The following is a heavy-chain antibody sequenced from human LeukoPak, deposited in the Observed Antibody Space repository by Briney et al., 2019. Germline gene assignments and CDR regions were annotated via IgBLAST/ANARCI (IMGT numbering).Heavy chain of an antibody. D-gene: IGHD5-12*01. CDR2: IYYSGST. CDR1: GGSISSSSYY. V-gene: IGHV4-39*01. Sequence: SETLSLTCTVSGGSISSSSYYWGWIRQPPGKGLEWIGSIYYSGSTYYNPSLKSRVTISVDTSKNQFSLKLSSATAADTAVYYCARQGGSVLHYSDYWGQGTLVTVSS. CDR3: ARQGGSVLHYSDY. J-gene: IGHJ4*02.